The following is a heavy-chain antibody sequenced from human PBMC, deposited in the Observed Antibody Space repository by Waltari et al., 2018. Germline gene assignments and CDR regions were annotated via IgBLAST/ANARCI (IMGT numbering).Heavy chain of an antibody. V-gene: IGHV5-51*03. CDR2: TYPVDSDT. CDR1: GYSFTSYW. Sequence: EVQLVQSGAEVKKPGESLKISCKGSGYSFTSYWIGWVRQMPGKGLEWMGITYPVDSDTGYSPSFQGQVTISADKSISTAYLQLGSLKASDTAMYYCARLNEGLSSGLFDYWGQGTLVTVSS. CDR3: ARLNEGLSSGLFDY. J-gene: IGHJ4*02. D-gene: IGHD3-22*01.